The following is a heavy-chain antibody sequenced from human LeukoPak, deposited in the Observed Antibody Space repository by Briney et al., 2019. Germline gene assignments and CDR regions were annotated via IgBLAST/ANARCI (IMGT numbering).Heavy chain of an antibody. Sequence: ASVKVSCKASGYTFTSYAMNWVRQAPGQGLEWMGWINTNTGNPTYAQGFTGRFVFSLDTSVSTAYLQISSLKAEDTAVYYCARDLEVLWFGELSLVDYWGQGTLVTVSS. CDR3: ARDLEVLWFGELSLVDY. J-gene: IGHJ4*02. V-gene: IGHV7-4-1*02. D-gene: IGHD3-10*01. CDR2: INTNTGNP. CDR1: GYTFTSYA.